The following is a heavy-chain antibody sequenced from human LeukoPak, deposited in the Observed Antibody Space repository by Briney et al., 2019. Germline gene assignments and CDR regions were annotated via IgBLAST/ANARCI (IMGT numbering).Heavy chain of an antibody. V-gene: IGHV3-66*01. D-gene: IGHD3-22*01. Sequence: GGSLRLSCVASGFTFSSNSMNWVRQAPGKGLEWVSVTYSGGTTKYADSVKGRFTVSRDNSKNTLYLQMNSLRAEDTAVYCCARDPTAYYDSSGYYLNTIDYWGQGTLVTVSS. CDR1: GFTFSSNS. CDR3: ARDPTAYYDSSGYYLNTIDY. CDR2: TYSGGTT. J-gene: IGHJ4*02.